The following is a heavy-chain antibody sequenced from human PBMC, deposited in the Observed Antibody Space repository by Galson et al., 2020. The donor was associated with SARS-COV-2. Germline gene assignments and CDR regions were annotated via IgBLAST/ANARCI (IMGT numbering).Heavy chain of an antibody. CDR2: ISSSSSTI. CDR3: ARDAISGSGWYRGWWALDI. CDR1: GFTFSSYS. V-gene: IGHV3-48*02. Sequence: GSLRLSCAASGFTFSSYSMNWVRQAPGKGLEWVSYISSSSSTIYYADSVKGRFTISRDNANNSLYLQMNSLRDEDTAVYYCARDAISGSGWYRGWWALDIWGQGTMVTVFS. D-gene: IGHD6-19*01. J-gene: IGHJ3*02.